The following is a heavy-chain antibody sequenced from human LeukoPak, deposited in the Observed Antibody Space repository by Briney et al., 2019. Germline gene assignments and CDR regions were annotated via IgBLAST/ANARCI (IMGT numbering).Heavy chain of an antibody. CDR3: ARQGIAAPPYFDY. CDR2: ISSSSSTI. CDR1: GFTFSSYC. J-gene: IGHJ4*02. Sequence: GGSLRLPCAASGFTFSSYCMTWVRQAPGKGLEWVSYISSSSSTIYYADSVKGRFTISRDNAKNSLYLQMNSLRAEDTAVYYCARQGIAAPPYFDYWGQGTLVTVSS. D-gene: IGHD6-6*01. V-gene: IGHV3-48*04.